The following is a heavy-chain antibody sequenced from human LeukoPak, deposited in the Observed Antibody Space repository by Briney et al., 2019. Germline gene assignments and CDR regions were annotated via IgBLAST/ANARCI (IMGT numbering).Heavy chain of an antibody. J-gene: IGHJ3*02. D-gene: IGHD2-15*01. CDR1: GFTFSSYA. CDR2: ISGSGGST. Sequence: GGSLRLSCAASGFTFSSYAMSWVRQAPGKGLEWVSAISGSGGSTYYADSVKGRYTISRDNSKNTLYLQMNSLRAEDTAVYYCAKFVRGRSVVVAAYDAFDIWGQGTMVTVSS. CDR3: AKFVRGRSVVVAAYDAFDI. V-gene: IGHV3-23*01.